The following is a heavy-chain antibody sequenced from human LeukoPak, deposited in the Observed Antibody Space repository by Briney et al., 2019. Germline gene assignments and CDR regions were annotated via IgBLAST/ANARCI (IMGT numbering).Heavy chain of an antibody. CDR1: GGTFSSYA. CDR2: IIPIFGTA. CDR3: ARWIAARPPKDGDYFDY. D-gene: IGHD6-6*01. J-gene: IGHJ4*02. Sequence: ASVKVSCKASGGTFSSYAISWVRQAPGQGLEWMGGIIPIFGTANYAQKFQGRVTITTDESTSTAYMELSSLRSEDTAVYYCARWIAARPPKDGDYFDYWGQGTLVTVSS. V-gene: IGHV1-69*05.